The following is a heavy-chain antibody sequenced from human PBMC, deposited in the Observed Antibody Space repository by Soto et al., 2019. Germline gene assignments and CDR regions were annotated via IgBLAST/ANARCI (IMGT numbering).Heavy chain of an antibody. CDR1: GFTVSSNY. CDR2: IYTGDST. CDR3: ARTGSGYFFYFDY. D-gene: IGHD3-22*01. V-gene: IGHV3-66*01. Sequence: EVQLVESGGGLVQPGESLRISCAASGFTVSSNYMSWVRQAPGKGLEWVSVIYTGDSTYYADSVKGRFTISRDNSTNTLYFQMNSLRAEDKAVYYCARTGSGYFFYFDYWGQGTLVTVSS. J-gene: IGHJ4*02.